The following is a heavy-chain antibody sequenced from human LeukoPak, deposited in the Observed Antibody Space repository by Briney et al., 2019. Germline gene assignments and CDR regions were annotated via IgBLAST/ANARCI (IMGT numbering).Heavy chain of an antibody. V-gene: IGHV3-7*01. CDR3: ARDPVDTATVPFSDY. Sequence: PGGSLRLSCAASGFTFSSYWMSWVRQAPGKGLEWVANIKQDGSEKYYVDSVKGRFTISRDNAKNSLYLQMNSLRAEDTAVYYCARDPVDTATVPFSDYWGQGTLVTVSS. CDR1: GFTFSSYW. J-gene: IGHJ4*02. CDR2: IKQDGSEK. D-gene: IGHD5-18*01.